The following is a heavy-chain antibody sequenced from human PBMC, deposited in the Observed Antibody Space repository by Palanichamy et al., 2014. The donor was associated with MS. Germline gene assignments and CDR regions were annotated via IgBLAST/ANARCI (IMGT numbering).Heavy chain of an antibody. CDR3: ARIFAVGTVDY. J-gene: IGHJ4*02. Sequence: QVQLQESGPGLVKPSETLSLTCTVSGGSVSSGSYYWSWIRQPPGKGLEWIGYIYDSGSTNYNPSLKSRVTISVDTSKNQFSLKLSSVTAADAAVYYCARIFAVGTVDYWGQGTLVTVSS. V-gene: IGHV4-61*01. CDR1: GGSVSSGSYY. CDR2: IYDSGST. D-gene: IGHD6-13*01.